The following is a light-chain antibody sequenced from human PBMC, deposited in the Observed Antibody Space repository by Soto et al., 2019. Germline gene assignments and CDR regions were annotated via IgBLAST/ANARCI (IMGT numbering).Light chain of an antibody. V-gene: IGKV3-20*01. CDR3: QQYGSSPPIT. J-gene: IGKJ5*01. CDR1: QTLRRTY. CDR2: GAS. Sequence: EIVLMQSPGTLSLSPGQRATLSCRAGQTLRRTYIAWYQQKPGQAPRVLIYGASKRATGIPDRFSGSGSGTDFSLTISRLEPEDFAVYYCQQYGSSPPITFGQGTRLEIK.